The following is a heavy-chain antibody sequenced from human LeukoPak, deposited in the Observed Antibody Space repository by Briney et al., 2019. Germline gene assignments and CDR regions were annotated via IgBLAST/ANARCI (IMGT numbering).Heavy chain of an antibody. CDR2: IIPIFGTA. CDR1: GGTFSSYA. CDR3: ARFHPYSSSSGLDY. V-gene: IGHV1-69*13. J-gene: IGHJ4*02. D-gene: IGHD6-6*01. Sequence: ASVKVSCKASGGTFSSYAISWVRQAPGQGLEWMGGIIPIFGTANYAQKFQGRVTITADESTSTAYMELSSLRSEDTAVYYCARFHPYSSSSGLDYWGQGTLVTVSS.